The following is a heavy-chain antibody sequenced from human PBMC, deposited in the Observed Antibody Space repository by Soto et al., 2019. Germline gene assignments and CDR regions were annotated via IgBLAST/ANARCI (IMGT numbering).Heavy chain of an antibody. J-gene: IGHJ5*02. Sequence: SETLSLTCTVSGGSISSGDYYWSWIRRPPGKGLEWIGYIYYSGSTYYNPSLKSRVTISVDTSKNQFSLKLSSVTAADTAVYYCAREGVRDFWSGYENWFDPWGQGTLVTVSS. CDR2: IYYSGST. CDR3: AREGVRDFWSGYENWFDP. CDR1: GGSISSGDYY. V-gene: IGHV4-30-4*01. D-gene: IGHD3-3*01.